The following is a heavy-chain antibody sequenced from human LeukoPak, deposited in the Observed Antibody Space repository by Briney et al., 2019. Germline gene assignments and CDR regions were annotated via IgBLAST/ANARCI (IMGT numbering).Heavy chain of an antibody. V-gene: IGHV3-48*01. D-gene: IGHD3-10*02. CDR2: ISFSSSTI. CDR3: AELGITMIGGV. J-gene: IGHJ6*04. Sequence: SGGSLRLSCAASGFTFSSYSMNWVRQAPGKGLEWVSYISFSSSTIYYADSVKGRFTISRDNAKNSLYLQMNSLRAEDTAVYYCAELGITMIGGVWGKGTTVTISS. CDR1: GFTFSSYS.